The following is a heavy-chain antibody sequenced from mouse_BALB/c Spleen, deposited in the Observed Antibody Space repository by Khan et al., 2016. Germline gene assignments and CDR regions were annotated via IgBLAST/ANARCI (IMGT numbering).Heavy chain of an antibody. V-gene: IGHV3-2*02. D-gene: IGHD1-2*01. CDR1: GYSITSGYG. Sequence: EVKLLESGPGLVKPSQSLSLTCTVTGYSITSGYGWNWIRQFPGNKLEWMGYTSYSGSTNYNPSLKSRISITRDTSKNQFFLQLNSVTTEDTATYYCARTARIKYWGQGTTLTVSS. CDR3: ARTARIKY. J-gene: IGHJ2*01. CDR2: TSYSGST.